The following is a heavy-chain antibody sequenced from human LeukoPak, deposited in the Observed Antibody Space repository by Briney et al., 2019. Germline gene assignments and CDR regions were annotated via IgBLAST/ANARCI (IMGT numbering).Heavy chain of an antibody. CDR3: ANEDPTSLWQPVGY. CDR2: IYSGGRT. V-gene: IGHV3-53*01. J-gene: IGHJ4*02. Sequence: GGSLRLSCAASGFTFSSNDMSWVRQAPGKGLEWVSVIYSGGRTFYADSVKGRFTISRDNSKNTLYLQMNSLRAEDTAVYYCANEDPTSLWQPVGYWGQGTLVTVSS. D-gene: IGHD2-21*01. CDR1: GFTFSSND.